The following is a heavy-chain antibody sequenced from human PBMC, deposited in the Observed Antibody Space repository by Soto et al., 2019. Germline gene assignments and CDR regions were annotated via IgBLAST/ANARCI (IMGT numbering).Heavy chain of an antibody. CDR1: GYTFTSYG. CDR2: ISAYNGNT. V-gene: IGHV1-18*01. J-gene: IGHJ4*02. CDR3: ARGSELLKTTYYDFWSGYSY. Sequence: QVQLVQSGAEVKKPGASVKVSCKASGYTFTSYGISWVRQAPGQGLEGMGWISAYNGNTIYAQKLQGRVTMTTGTATSIAYMELRSLRSDDTAVYYCARGSELLKTTYYDFWSGYSYWGQGTLVTVSS. D-gene: IGHD3-3*01.